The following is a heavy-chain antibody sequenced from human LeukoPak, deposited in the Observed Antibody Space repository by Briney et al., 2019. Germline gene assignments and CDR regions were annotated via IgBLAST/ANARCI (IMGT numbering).Heavy chain of an antibody. Sequence: SETLSLTCTVSGGSIGSYYWSWIRQSPGKGLEGIGYIYYSGSTNYYPSLKSRVTISVDTSKNQFSLKLSSVTAADTAVYYCARAGHYYGMDVWGQGTTVTVSS. CDR2: IYYSGST. J-gene: IGHJ6*02. CDR1: GGSIGSYY. CDR3: ARAGHYYGMDV. V-gene: IGHV4-59*01.